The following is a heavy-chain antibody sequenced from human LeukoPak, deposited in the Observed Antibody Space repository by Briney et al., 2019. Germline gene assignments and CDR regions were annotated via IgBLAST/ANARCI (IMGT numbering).Heavy chain of an antibody. CDR3: ARDLPFYSYDSYFDY. V-gene: IGHV3-7*03. J-gene: IGHJ4*02. Sequence: PGGSLRLSCAASGFTFTSYWMSWVRQAPGKGLEWVANMKQDGSEKYYVDSVKGRFIISRNNAKNSLYLQMNSLRAEDTAVYYCARDLPFYSYDSYFDYWGQGTLVTVSS. D-gene: IGHD5-18*01. CDR1: GFTFTSYW. CDR2: MKQDGSEK.